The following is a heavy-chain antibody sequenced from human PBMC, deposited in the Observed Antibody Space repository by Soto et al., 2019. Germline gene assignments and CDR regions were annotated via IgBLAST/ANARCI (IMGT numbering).Heavy chain of an antibody. CDR3: ARGTLTSIDMVDY. D-gene: IGHD2-21*01. V-gene: IGHV3-74*01. CDR2: ISGAGTRT. CDR1: GFTFSSYW. Sequence: EVQLVESGGALVQPGGSLRLSCAASGFTFSSYWMHWVRQGPGKGLVWVSRISGAGTRTNYADSVRGRFTVSRDNAKNTVYLQINSLAAEDTAVYYCARGTLTSIDMVDYWGQGTLVTVSS. J-gene: IGHJ4*02.